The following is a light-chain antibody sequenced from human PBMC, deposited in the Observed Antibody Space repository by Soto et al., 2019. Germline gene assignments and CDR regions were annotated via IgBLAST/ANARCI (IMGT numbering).Light chain of an antibody. V-gene: IGLV2-8*01. CDR2: EVS. Sequence: QSALTQPPSASGSPGQSVTISCTGTSSDVGGYNYVSWYQQHPGKAPKLMIYEVSKRPSGVPDRFSGSKSGNTASLTVSGLQAEDEADYYCSSYTSRSTPVFGGGTKVTVL. CDR1: SSDVGGYNY. J-gene: IGLJ2*01. CDR3: SSYTSRSTPV.